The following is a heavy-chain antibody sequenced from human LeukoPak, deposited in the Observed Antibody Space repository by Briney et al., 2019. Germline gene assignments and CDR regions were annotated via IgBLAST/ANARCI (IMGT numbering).Heavy chain of an antibody. CDR1: GGTFSSYA. Sequence: ASVKVFCKASGGTFSSYAISWVRQAPGQGLEWMGWISAHNGDTNYAQKVQGRVTMTTDTSTSTAYMELRSLRADDTAVYYCAREVGTSREFDYWGQGTLVIVSS. D-gene: IGHD1-1*01. V-gene: IGHV1-18*01. CDR3: AREVGTSREFDY. J-gene: IGHJ4*02. CDR2: ISAHNGDT.